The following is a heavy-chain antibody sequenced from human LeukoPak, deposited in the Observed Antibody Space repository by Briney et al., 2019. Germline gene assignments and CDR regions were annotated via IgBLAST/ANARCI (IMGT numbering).Heavy chain of an antibody. CDR1: GGSFSGYY. CDR3: ARALKNGYNARGWFDP. J-gene: IGHJ5*02. Sequence: SETLSLTCAVYGGSFSGYYWSWIRQPPGKGLEWIGEINHSGSTNYNPSLKSRVTISVDTSKNQFSLKLSSVTAADTAVYYCARALKNGYNARGWFDPWGQGTLVTVSS. V-gene: IGHV4-34*01. D-gene: IGHD5-24*01. CDR2: INHSGST.